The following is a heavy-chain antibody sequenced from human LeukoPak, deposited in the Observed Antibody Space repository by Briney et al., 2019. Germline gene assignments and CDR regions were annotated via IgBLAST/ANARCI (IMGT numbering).Heavy chain of an antibody. V-gene: IGHV3-9*01. D-gene: IGHD4-11*01. CDR1: GFTLDDYA. J-gene: IGHJ4*02. Sequence: GRSLRLSCAASGFTLDDYAMHWVRQAPGKGLEWVSGISWNSGSIGYADSVKGRFTISRDNAKNSLYLQMNSLRAEDTALYYCAKMNAVTSYFDYWGQGTLVTVSS. CDR3: AKMNAVTSYFDY. CDR2: ISWNSGSI.